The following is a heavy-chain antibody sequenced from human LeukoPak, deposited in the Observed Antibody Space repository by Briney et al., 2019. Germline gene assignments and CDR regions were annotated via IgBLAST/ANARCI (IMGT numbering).Heavy chain of an antibody. CDR3: AKPISGGLAVSADWFDP. J-gene: IGHJ5*02. V-gene: IGHV3-23*01. CDR1: GFAFNFYA. CDR2: VNASGGNT. D-gene: IGHD6-19*01. Sequence: GGSLRLSCAASGFAFNFYAMTWVRQAPGKRLQWVSTVNASGGNTYYAESVRGRFTISRDNSKDTLYLQLNSLTAEDTAIYYCAKPISGGLAVSADWFDPWGQGTLVAVSS.